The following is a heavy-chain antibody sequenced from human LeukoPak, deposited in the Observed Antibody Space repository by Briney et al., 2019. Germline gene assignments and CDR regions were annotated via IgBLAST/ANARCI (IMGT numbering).Heavy chain of an antibody. CDR1: GFTFSSYG. D-gene: IGHD6-19*01. Sequence: GGSLRLSCAASGFTFSSYGMHWVLQAPGKGLEWVAVISYDGSNKYYADSVKGRFTISRDNSKNTLYLQMNSLRAEDTAVYYCAKGAVAGLKARGNYFDYWGQGTLVTVSS. CDR3: AKGAVAGLKARGNYFDY. V-gene: IGHV3-30*18. J-gene: IGHJ4*02. CDR2: ISYDGSNK.